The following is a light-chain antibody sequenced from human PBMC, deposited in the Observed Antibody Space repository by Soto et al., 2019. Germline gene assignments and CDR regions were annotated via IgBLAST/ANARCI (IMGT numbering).Light chain of an antibody. J-gene: IGKJ3*01. CDR2: GAS. CDR3: LHGSDYPPFT. CDR1: EVIRND. Sequence: ALQMTQSPSSLSASVGDRVTITCRASEVIRNDLAWYQQKPGKAPKLLILGASTLQSGVSSRFSGSGSGTDFSLTISSLQPEDLATYYCLHGSDYPPFTFGPGTKVDIK. V-gene: IGKV1-6*01.